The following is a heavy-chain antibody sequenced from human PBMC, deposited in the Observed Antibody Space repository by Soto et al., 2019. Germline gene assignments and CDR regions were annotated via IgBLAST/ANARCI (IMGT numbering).Heavy chain of an antibody. J-gene: IGHJ4*02. CDR2: IIPVFQTA. Sequence: QEQLVQSGAEVKKPGSSVKVSCKASGGLFSSYPISWVRQVPGQGLEWMGGIIPVFQTAYYTQRFQGRVTITADESTNTAYMELSSLRSEDTAIYFCVKGKESGYRGAFDSWGQGTMVTVSS. D-gene: IGHD5-18*01. CDR3: VKGKESGYRGAFDS. CDR1: GGLFSSYP. V-gene: IGHV1-69*01.